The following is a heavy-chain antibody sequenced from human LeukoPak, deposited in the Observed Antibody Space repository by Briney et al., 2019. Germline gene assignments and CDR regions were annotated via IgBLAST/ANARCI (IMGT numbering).Heavy chain of an antibody. CDR2: IKQDGSEK. Sequence: PGGSLRLSCTASGFTFSSDWMSWVRQAPGKGLEWVANIKQDGSEKYYVDSVKGRFTISRDSAKNSLYLQMNSLRAEGTAVYYCARESSAFGGSDYWGQGTLVTVSS. D-gene: IGHD3-22*01. J-gene: IGHJ4*02. V-gene: IGHV3-7*01. CDR3: ARESSAFGGSDY. CDR1: GFTFSSDW.